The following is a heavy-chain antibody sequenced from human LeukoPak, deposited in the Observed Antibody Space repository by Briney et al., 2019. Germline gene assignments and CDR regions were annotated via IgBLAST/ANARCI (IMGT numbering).Heavy chain of an antibody. Sequence: NPSETLSLTCTVSGYSISSGYYWGWIRQPPGKGLEWIGSIYHSGSTYYNPSLKSRVTISVDTSKNQFSLKLSSVTAADTAVYYCARGYLAWGQGTLVTVSS. CDR3: ARGYLA. CDR2: IYHSGST. CDR1: GYSISSGYY. D-gene: IGHD1-26*01. V-gene: IGHV4-38-2*02. J-gene: IGHJ5*02.